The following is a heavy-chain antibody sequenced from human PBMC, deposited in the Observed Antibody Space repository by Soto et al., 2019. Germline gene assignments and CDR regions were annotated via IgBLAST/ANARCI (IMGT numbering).Heavy chain of an antibody. Sequence: QLQLQESGPGLVKPSETLSLTCPVSGGSISSSSYYWGWFRQPTGKGPEWIGRIYYSGSTYYNPPVESRGTISVYTSKIHVAVKLSSETAADTAVYYCACHSPGVVVVPAAPYCFFDLWGRGTLVTVSS. J-gene: IGHJ2*01. CDR2: IYYSGST. D-gene: IGHD2-2*01. CDR3: ACHSPGVVVVPAAPYCFFDL. CDR1: GGSISSSSYY. V-gene: IGHV4-39*01.